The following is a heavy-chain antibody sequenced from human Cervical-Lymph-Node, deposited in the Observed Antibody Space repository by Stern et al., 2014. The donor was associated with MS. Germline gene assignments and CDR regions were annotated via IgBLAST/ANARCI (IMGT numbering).Heavy chain of an antibody. CDR2: IYPGDSDT. CDR3: ARHTPRSIAATVRGGWFDP. D-gene: IGHD2-15*01. CDR1: GYSFTSYW. Sequence: VQLVQSGAEVKKPGESLKISCKGSGYSFTSYWIGWVRQMPGKGLEWMGIIYPGDSDTRYSPSFQGQVTISADKSTSTAYLQWSSLKASDTAMYYCARHTPRSIAATVRGGWFDPWGQGTLVTVSS. J-gene: IGHJ5*02. V-gene: IGHV5-51*01.